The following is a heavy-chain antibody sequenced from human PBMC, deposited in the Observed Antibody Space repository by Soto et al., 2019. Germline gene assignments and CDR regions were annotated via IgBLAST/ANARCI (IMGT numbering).Heavy chain of an antibody. CDR3: ARSRYYFAY. V-gene: IGHV1-18*01. Sequence: QVHLVQSGGDVKKPGASVKVSCKASGYTFKNYGIGWVRHAPGLGPEWVGWIKVDNGDTKYAEKIQGRVTLTTDTATSTAYMELRNLRSDDTAFYYCARSRYYFAYRGQRTLVTVSS. CDR1: GYTFKNYG. J-gene: IGHJ4*02. CDR2: IKVDNGDT.